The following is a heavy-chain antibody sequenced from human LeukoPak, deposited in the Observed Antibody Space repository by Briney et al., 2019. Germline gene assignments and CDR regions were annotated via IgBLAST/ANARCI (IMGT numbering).Heavy chain of an antibody. CDR2: INHSGST. J-gene: IGHJ4*02. V-gene: IGHV4-34*01. Sequence: PSETLSLTCTVSGYSISNGYYWSWIRQPPGKGLEWIGEINHSGSTNYNPSLKSRVTISVDTSKNLFSLKLSSVTAADTAVYYCARRGRGRAAIDYWGQGTLVTVSS. CDR3: ARRGRGRAAIDY. CDR1: GYSISNGYY. D-gene: IGHD2-15*01.